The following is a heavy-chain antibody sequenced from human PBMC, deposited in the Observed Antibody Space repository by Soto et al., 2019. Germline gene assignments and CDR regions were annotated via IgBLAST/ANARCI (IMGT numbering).Heavy chain of an antibody. CDR3: ARNYYGSGSCYLYDYYYYMDV. D-gene: IGHD3-10*01. CDR1: GFTFSSYS. Sequence: PGGSLRLSCAASGFTFSSYSMNWVRQAPGKGLEWVSYISSSSSTIYYADSVKGRFTISRDNAKNSLYLQMNSLRAEDTAVYYCARNYYGSGSCYLYDYYYYMDVWGKGTTVTVSS. CDR2: ISSSSSTI. V-gene: IGHV3-48*01. J-gene: IGHJ6*03.